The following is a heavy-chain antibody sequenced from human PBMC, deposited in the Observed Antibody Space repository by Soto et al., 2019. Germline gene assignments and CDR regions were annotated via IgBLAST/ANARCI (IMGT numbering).Heavy chain of an antibody. J-gene: IGHJ3*02. CDR2: FDPEDGET. Sequence: ASVKVSCKVSGYTLTELSMHWVRQAPGKGLEWMGGFDPEDGETIYAQKFQGRVTMTEDTSTDAVYMALSSLRSEDTAVYYCAKVSRTSGIVVVIRVYDAFDIWGQGTMVTVSS. CDR1: GYTLTELS. CDR3: AKVSRTSGIVVVIRVYDAFDI. V-gene: IGHV1-24*01. D-gene: IGHD3-22*01.